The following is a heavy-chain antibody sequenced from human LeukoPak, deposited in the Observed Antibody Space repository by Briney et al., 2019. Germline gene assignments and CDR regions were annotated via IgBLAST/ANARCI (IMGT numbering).Heavy chain of an antibody. V-gene: IGHV1-18*01. Sequence: ASVKVSCKASGYTFTSYGISWVRQAPGQGLKWMGWISAYSGNTNYAQKLQGRVTMTTDTSTSTAYMELRSLRSDDTAVYYCARGAVVVVPAAISYYYYGMDVWGQGTTVTVSS. J-gene: IGHJ6*02. D-gene: IGHD2-2*01. CDR2: ISAYSGNT. CDR1: GYTFTSYG. CDR3: ARGAVVVVPAAISYYYYGMDV.